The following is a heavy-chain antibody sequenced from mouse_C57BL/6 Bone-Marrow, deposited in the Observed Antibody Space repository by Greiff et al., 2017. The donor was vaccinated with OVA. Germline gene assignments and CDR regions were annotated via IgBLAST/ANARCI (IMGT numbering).Heavy chain of an antibody. CDR1: GYTFTSYW. D-gene: IGHD1-1*01. V-gene: IGHV1-69*01. J-gene: IGHJ3*01. CDR2: IDPSDSYT. Sequence: QVQLQQPGAELVMPGASVKLSCKASGYTFTSYWMHWVQQRPGQGLEWIGEIDPSDSYTNYNQKFKGKSTLTVDKSSSTAYMQLSSLTSEDSAVDYCAFYYYGSSYWFAYWGQGTLVTVSA. CDR3: AFYYYGSSYWFAY.